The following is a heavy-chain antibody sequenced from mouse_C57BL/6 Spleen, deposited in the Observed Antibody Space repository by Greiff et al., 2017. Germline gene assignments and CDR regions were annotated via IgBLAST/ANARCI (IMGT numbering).Heavy chain of an antibody. J-gene: IGHJ4*01. CDR1: GYAFSSSW. Sequence: VQLQQSGPELVKPGASVKISCKASGYAFSSSWMNWVKQRPGKGLEWIGRLYPGDGDTNYNGKFKGKATLTADKSSSTAYMQLSSLTSEDSAVYFCARTPGGAMDYWGQGTSVTVSS. V-gene: IGHV1-82*01. CDR3: ARTPGGAMDY. CDR2: LYPGDGDT.